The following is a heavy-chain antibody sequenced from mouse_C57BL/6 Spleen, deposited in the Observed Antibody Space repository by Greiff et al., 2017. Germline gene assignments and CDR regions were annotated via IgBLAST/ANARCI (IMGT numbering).Heavy chain of an antibody. CDR3: ARSRSYDYDWYFDV. CDR2: IYPGDGDT. Sequence: QVQLQQSGPELVKPGASVKISCKASGYAFSSSWMNWVKQRPGKGLEWIGRIYPGDGDTNYNGKFKGKATLTADKSSSTAYMQLSSLTSEDSAVYFCARSRSYDYDWYFDVWGTGTTVTVSS. D-gene: IGHD2-4*01. J-gene: IGHJ1*03. V-gene: IGHV1-82*01. CDR1: GYAFSSSW.